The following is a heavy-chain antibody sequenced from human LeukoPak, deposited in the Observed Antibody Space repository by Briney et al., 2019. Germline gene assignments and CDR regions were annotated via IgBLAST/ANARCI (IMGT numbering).Heavy chain of an antibody. CDR1: GYTFTSYD. CDR2: MSPNSGDT. CDR3: ARGPPNWGYDY. D-gene: IGHD7-27*01. Sequence: ASVKVSCKASGYTFTSYDFNWVRQATGQRPEWMGWMSPNSGDTGYAQRFQDRVAMTRNTSISTAYMELSSLRSDDTAVYYCARGPPNWGYDYWGPGTLVTVSS. V-gene: IGHV1-8*01. J-gene: IGHJ4*02.